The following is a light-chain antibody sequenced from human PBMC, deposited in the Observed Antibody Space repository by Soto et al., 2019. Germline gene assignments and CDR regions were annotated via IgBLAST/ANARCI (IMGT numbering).Light chain of an antibody. V-gene: IGKV1-5*01. Sequence: DIQMTQSPSTLSGSVGDRVTITCRASQTISSWLAWYQQKPGKAPKLLIFDASSLESGVPSRFSGSGSGTEFTLTISSLQPEDFATYYCQQSYSTPFTFGQGTRLEMK. J-gene: IGKJ5*01. CDR2: DAS. CDR3: QQSYSTPFT. CDR1: QTISSW.